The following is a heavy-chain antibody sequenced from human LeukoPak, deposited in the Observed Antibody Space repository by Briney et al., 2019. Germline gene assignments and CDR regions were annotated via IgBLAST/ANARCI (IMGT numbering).Heavy chain of an antibody. D-gene: IGHD3-22*01. CDR2: ISRGSDNI. CDR1: GFTFSSYA. J-gene: IGHJ4*02. CDR3: ARPYDTRGYFPDY. V-gene: IGHV3-21*01. Sequence: GGSLRLSCAASGFTFSSYAMNWVRQAPGKGLEWVSSISRGSDNIFYADSMKGRFTISRDNAKNSLYLQMNSLGAEDTAVYYCARPYDTRGYFPDYWGQGTLVTVSS.